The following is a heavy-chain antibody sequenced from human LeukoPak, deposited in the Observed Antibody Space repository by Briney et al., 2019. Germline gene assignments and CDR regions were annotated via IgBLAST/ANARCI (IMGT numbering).Heavy chain of an antibody. CDR2: ISGSGGST. V-gene: IGHV3-23*01. Sequence: GGSLRLSCAASGFTFSSYAMSWVRQAPGKGLEWVSAISGSGGSTYYADSVKGRFTISRDNSKNTVYLQMDSLRAEDTAVYYCARYTSGSYFDSWGQGTLVTVSS. CDR3: ARYTSGSYFDS. CDR1: GFTFSSYA. D-gene: IGHD6-19*01. J-gene: IGHJ4*02.